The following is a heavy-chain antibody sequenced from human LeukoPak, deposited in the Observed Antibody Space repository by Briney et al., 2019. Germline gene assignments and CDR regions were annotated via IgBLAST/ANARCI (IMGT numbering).Heavy chain of an antibody. CDR1: GFTLSSYW. CDR3: ARPGAGSYMDV. D-gene: IGHD3-10*01. V-gene: IGHV3-74*01. CDR2: INSDGTNT. J-gene: IGHJ6*03. Sequence: GGPLRLSCAASGFTLSSYWMHWVRQAPGKGLVWVSRINSDGTNTNYADSVKGRFTISRDPPKNTLYLQTNSVRAGDTAVYYCARPGAGSYMDVWGKGTTVTISS.